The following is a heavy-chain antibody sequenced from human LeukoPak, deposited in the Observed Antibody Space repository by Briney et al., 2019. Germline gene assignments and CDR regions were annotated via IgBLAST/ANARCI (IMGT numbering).Heavy chain of an antibody. CDR1: GYTFTSYG. CDR3: ARGARLGYSSGWSAYYFDY. V-gene: IGHV1-18*01. CDR2: ISAYSGNT. D-gene: IGHD6-19*01. Sequence: ASVKVSCKASGYTFTSYGISWVRQAPGQGLEWMGWISAYSGNTNYAQKLQGGVTMTTDTSTSTAYMELRSLTSDDTAVYYCARGARLGYSSGWSAYYFDYWGQGTLVTVSS. J-gene: IGHJ4*02.